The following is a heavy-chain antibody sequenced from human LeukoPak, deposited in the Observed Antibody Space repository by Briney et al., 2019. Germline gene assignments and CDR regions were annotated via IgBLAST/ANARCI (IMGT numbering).Heavy chain of an antibody. Sequence: GGSLRLSCAASGFTFSSYSMNWVRQAPGKGLEWVSYISSSSSTIYYADSVKGRFTISRDNAKNSLYLQMNSLRAEDTAVYYCARDPGIKTTYYYGSGSYFAYWGQGTLVTVSS. CDR2: ISSSSSTI. CDR1: GFTFSSYS. J-gene: IGHJ4*02. D-gene: IGHD3-10*01. V-gene: IGHV3-48*04. CDR3: ARDPGIKTTYYYGSGSYFAY.